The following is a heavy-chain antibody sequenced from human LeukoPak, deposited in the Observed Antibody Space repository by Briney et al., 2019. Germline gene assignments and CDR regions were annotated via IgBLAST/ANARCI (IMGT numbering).Heavy chain of an antibody. J-gene: IGHJ4*02. V-gene: IGHV1-2*02. CDR3: ARVIAVAGKPFDY. CDR1: GYTFTGYY. CDR2: INPNSGGT. D-gene: IGHD6-19*01. Sequence: ASVKVSCKASGYTFTGYYMHWVRQAPGQGLEWMGWINPNSGGTNYAQKFQGRVTMTRDTSISTAYMELSRLRSDDTAVYYCARVIAVAGKPFDYWGQGTLVTVSS.